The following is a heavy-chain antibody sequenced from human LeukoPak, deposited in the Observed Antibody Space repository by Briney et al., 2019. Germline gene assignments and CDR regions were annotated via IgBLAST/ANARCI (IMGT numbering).Heavy chain of an antibody. J-gene: IGHJ4*02. Sequence: GGSLRLSCAASGFTFSNYAMSWVRQAPGKGLEWVSAISGSASSTYHADSVKGRFTTSRDNSKNTLYLQMNSLRAEDTAVYCAKDGSGSYWQLYFDYWGQGTLVTVSS. CDR3: AKDGSGSYWQLYFDY. CDR1: GFTFSNYA. CDR2: ISGSASST. V-gene: IGHV3-23*01. D-gene: IGHD3-10*01.